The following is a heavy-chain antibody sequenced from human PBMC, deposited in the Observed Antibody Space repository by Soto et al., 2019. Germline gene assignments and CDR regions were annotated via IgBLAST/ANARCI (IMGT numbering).Heavy chain of an antibody. CDR2: ISYDGSNK. V-gene: IGHV3-30*18. CDR3: AKDQPDSSGWPQYFQH. D-gene: IGHD6-19*01. J-gene: IGHJ1*01. CDR1: GFTFSSYG. Sequence: PGGSLRLSCAASGFTFSSYGMHWVRQAPGKGLEWVAVISYDGSNKYYADSVKGRFTISRVNSKNTLYLQMNSLRAEDTAVYYCAKDQPDSSGWPQYFQHWGQGTLVTVSS.